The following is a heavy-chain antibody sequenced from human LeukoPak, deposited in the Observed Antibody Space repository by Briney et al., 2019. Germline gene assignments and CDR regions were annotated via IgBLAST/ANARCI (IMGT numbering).Heavy chain of an antibody. D-gene: IGHD1-1*01. J-gene: IGHJ4*02. CDR3: ARSRAGTTSPLDY. CDR2: ISASSVTI. V-gene: IGHV3-48*02. Sequence: PGGSLRLSCAASGFTFNNYNMNWVRQAPGRGLQWVSYISASSVTIYHADSVKGRFTNSRDNAKNSLYLEMNSLRDEDTAVYYCARSRAGTTSPLDYWGQGTLVTVSS. CDR1: GFTFNNYN.